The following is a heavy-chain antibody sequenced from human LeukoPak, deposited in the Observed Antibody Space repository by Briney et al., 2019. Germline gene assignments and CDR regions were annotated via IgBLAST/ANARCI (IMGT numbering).Heavy chain of an antibody. J-gene: IGHJ3*02. CDR1: GFTFSSYW. Sequence: GGSLRLSCAASGFTFSSYWMHWVRQAPGKGLVWVSRINSDGSSTSYTDSVRGRFTISRDNAKNTLYLQMHSLRAEDTAVYYCAIILGDYYDTGGYYYDAFDIWGQGTMVTVSS. V-gene: IGHV3-74*01. CDR2: INSDGSST. CDR3: AIILGDYYDTGGYYYDAFDI. D-gene: IGHD3-22*01.